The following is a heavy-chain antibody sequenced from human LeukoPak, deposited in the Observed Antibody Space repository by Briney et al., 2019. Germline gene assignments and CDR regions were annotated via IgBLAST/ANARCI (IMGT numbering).Heavy chain of an antibody. CDR3: ARDLQWPGSSPLAY. CDR1: GLTVSSNY. Sequence: GGSLRLSCAASGLTVSSNYMSWVRQAPGKGLEWVSVINTSGSTYYADSVKGRFTISRDNSKNTLYLQMNSLRAEDTAVYYCARDLQWPGSSPLAYWGQGTLVTVSS. J-gene: IGHJ4*02. D-gene: IGHD6-13*01. V-gene: IGHV3-66*03. CDR2: INTSGST.